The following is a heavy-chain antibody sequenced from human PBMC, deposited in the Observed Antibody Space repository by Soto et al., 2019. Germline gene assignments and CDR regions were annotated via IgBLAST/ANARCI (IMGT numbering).Heavy chain of an antibody. J-gene: IGHJ4*02. V-gene: IGHV3-21*01. D-gene: IGHD2-15*01. Sequence: PGGSLRLSCVASGFTFRDYTMNWVRQAPGKGLEWISSISGGSKYIYYAESMKGRVTISRDNANNSLYLEMNSLRAEDTAVYYCARPLGKHLGCSDFWGPGTLVTVSS. CDR2: ISGGSKYI. CDR1: GFTFRDYT. CDR3: ARPLGKHLGCSDF.